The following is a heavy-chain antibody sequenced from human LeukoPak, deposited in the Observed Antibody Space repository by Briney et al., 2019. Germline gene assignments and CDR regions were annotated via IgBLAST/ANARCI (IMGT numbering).Heavy chain of an antibody. CDR1: GFIFSSYA. CDR3: ASGKSSGTQEN. J-gene: IGHJ4*02. V-gene: IGHV3-30-3*01. Sequence: GGSLRLSCAASGFIFSSYAMHWVRQAPGKGLEWVAVISYDGSNKYYADSVKGQFTISRDNSKNTLYLQMNSLRAEDTAVYYCASGKSSGTQENWGQGTLVTVSS. D-gene: IGHD6-19*01. CDR2: ISYDGSNK.